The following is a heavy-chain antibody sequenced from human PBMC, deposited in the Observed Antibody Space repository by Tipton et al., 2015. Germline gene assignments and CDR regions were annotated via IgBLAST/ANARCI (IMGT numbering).Heavy chain of an antibody. D-gene: IGHD4-17*01. Sequence: TLSLTCTVSGGSISSYYWSWIRQPPGKGLEWIGYIYYSGSTNYNPSLKSRVTISVDTSKNQFSLKLSSVTAADTAVYYCARFDYGDYLTGFDPWGQGILVTVSS. J-gene: IGHJ5*02. CDR2: IYYSGST. CDR3: ARFDYGDYLTGFDP. V-gene: IGHV4-59*01. CDR1: GGSISSYY.